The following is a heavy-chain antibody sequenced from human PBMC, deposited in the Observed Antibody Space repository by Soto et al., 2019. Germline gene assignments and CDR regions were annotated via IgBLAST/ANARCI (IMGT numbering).Heavy chain of an antibody. CDR3: ARSMYSTSAQLYYGMDV. CDR2: MYHSGIT. Sequence: ETLSLTCAVSGYSIRSGYFWGWIRQPPGKGLEWIGSMYHSGITYYNLSLKSRVTISVDTSKNQLSLKLSSATAADTAVYYCARSMYSTSAQLYYGMDVWGQGTTVTVSS. V-gene: IGHV4-38-2*01. J-gene: IGHJ6*02. D-gene: IGHD6-6*01. CDR1: GYSIRSGYF.